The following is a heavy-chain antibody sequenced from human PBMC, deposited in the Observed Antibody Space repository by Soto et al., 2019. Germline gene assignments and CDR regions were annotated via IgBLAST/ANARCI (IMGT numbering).Heavy chain of an antibody. D-gene: IGHD2-2*01. CDR2: IDPSDSYT. Sequence: GESLKISCKGSGYSFTIYWISWVRQMPGKGLEWMGRIDPSDSYTNYSPSFQGHVTISADKSISTAYLQWSSLKASDTAMYYCARGGSRDGRGYCSSTSCYGLPDVWGQGTTVTVSS. V-gene: IGHV5-10-1*01. CDR3: ARGGSRDGRGYCSSTSCYGLPDV. J-gene: IGHJ6*02. CDR1: GYSFTIYW.